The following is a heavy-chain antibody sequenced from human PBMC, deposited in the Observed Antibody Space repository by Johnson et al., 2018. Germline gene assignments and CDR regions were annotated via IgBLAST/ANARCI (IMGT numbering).Heavy chain of an antibody. Sequence: EVQLLETGGGFVQPGGSLRLSCVDSGSTFSGRWMHWVRQAPGKGLEWVSRIKHDGSVTFYTDSVKGRFTVSRDNAKNSLYLQMNSLRDEDTAVYYCARDPLKPMEYFQDWGQGTLVTVSS. V-gene: IGHV3-74*01. CDR1: GSTFSGRW. CDR3: ARDPLKPMEYFQD. CDR2: IKHDGSVT. J-gene: IGHJ1*01.